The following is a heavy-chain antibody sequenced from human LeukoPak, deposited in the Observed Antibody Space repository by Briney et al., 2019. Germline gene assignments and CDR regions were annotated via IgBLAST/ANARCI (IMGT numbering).Heavy chain of an antibody. D-gene: IGHD3-22*01. V-gene: IGHV3-33*01. CDR3: ARGNYDSSGVLDY. CDR2: IWYDGGNK. Sequence: PGGSLRLSCAASGFTFSSYGMHWVRQAPGKGPEWVAVIWYDGGNKFYADSVKGRFTISRDNSKNTLYLQMNSLRAEDTAVYYCARGNYDSSGVLDYWGQGTLVTASS. J-gene: IGHJ4*02. CDR1: GFTFSSYG.